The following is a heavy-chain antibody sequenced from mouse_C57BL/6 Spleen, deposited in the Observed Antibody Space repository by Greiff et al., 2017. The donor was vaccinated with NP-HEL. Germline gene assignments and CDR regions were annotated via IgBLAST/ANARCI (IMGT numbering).Heavy chain of an antibody. V-gene: IGHV1-19*01. Sequence: VQLQQSGPVLVKPGASVKMSCKASGYTFTDYYMNWVKQSHGKSLEWIGVINPYNGGTSYNQKFKGKATLTVDKSSSTAYMELNSLTSEDSAVYYCATGVITTVVPYYFDYWGQGTTLTVSS. CDR3: ATGVITTVVPYYFDY. D-gene: IGHD1-1*01. CDR2: INPYNGGT. J-gene: IGHJ2*01. CDR1: GYTFTDYY.